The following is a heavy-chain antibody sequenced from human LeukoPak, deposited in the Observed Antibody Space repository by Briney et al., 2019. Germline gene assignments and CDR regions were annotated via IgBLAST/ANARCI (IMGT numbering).Heavy chain of an antibody. D-gene: IGHD3-10*01. CDR1: GFTLDDYA. J-gene: IGHJ6*03. CDR3: AKEGGVYYGSGSYYNSHYMDV. CDR2: IGWNSGSI. Sequence: PGGSLRLSCAASGFTLDDYAMHWVRQAPGKGLEWVSGIGWNSGSIAYADSVKGRFTISRDNAKNSLYLQMNSLRAEDTAFYYCAKEGGVYYGSGSYYNSHYMDVWGKGTTVTISS. V-gene: IGHV3-9*01.